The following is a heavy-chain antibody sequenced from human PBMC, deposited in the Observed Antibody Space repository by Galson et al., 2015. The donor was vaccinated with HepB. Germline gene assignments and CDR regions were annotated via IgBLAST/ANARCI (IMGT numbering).Heavy chain of an antibody. V-gene: IGHV3-48*04. J-gene: IGHJ6*02. D-gene: IGHD1-26*01. CDR1: GFTFSSYS. CDR3: ARRPRWELTYYYYYGMDV. CDR2: ISSSSSTI. Sequence: SLRLSCAASGFTFSSYSMNWVRQAPGKGLEWVSYISSSSSTIYYADSVKGRFTISRDNAKNSLYLQMNSLRAEDTAVYYCARRPRWELTYYYYYGMDVWGQGTKVIVSS.